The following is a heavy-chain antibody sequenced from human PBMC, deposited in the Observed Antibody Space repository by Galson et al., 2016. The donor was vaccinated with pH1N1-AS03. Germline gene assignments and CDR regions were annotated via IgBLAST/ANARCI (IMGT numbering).Heavy chain of an antibody. CDR1: GFTLSSYI. CDR2: ISSDGGNK. Sequence: SLRLSCAASGFTLSSYIMHWVRQAPGKGLEWVAVISSDGGNKYYADSVKGRFTISRDNSKNMLYMQMNSLRAEDTAVYYCARDIRGSGSFYNRLIYYYGMDVWGQGTTVTVSS. V-gene: IGHV3-30-3*01. D-gene: IGHD3-10*01. J-gene: IGHJ6*01. CDR3: ARDIRGSGSFYNRLIYYYGMDV.